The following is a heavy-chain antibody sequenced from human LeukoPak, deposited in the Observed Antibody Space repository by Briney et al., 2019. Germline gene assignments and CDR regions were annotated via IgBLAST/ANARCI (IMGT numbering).Heavy chain of an antibody. CDR3: AKGYTYAYYHYMDV. Sequence: GGSLRLSCAASGFTFDDYGMHWVRQAPGKGLKWVSGISWNSGSIGYADSVKGRFTISRDNAKKLLYLQMNSLRAEDTALYYCAKGYTYAYYHYMDVWGKGTTVTVSS. J-gene: IGHJ6*03. D-gene: IGHD2-2*02. CDR2: ISWNSGSI. V-gene: IGHV3-9*01. CDR1: GFTFDDYG.